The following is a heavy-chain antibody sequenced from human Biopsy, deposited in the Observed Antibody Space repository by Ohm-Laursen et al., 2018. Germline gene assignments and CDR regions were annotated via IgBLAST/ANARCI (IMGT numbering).Heavy chain of an antibody. V-gene: IGHV3-11*01. D-gene: IGHD3-10*01. CDR2: ISGSGLTK. J-gene: IGHJ4*02. CDR1: GFTFGDYY. Sequence: SLRLSCVASGFTFGDYYMSWIRQAPGKGLEWLSYISGSGLTKMYADSVKGRFTVSRDNAKNSLYLEMNNLTVEDTAVYYCATDGAGSYNENWGQGTLVSVSS. CDR3: ATDGAGSYNEN.